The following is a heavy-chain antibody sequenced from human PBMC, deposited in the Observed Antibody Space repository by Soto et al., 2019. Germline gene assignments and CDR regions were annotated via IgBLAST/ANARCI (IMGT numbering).Heavy chain of an antibody. CDR3: ARDRDWNYYYYGMDV. D-gene: IGHD1-1*01. CDR1: GYTFTSYG. J-gene: IGHJ6*02. CDR2: ISAYNGNT. Sequence: ASVKVSCKASGYTFTSYGISWVRQAPGQGLEWMGWISAYNGNTNYAQMLQGRVTMTTDTSTSTAYMELRSLRSDDTAVYYCARDRDWNYYYYGMDVWGQGTTVTVSS. V-gene: IGHV1-18*01.